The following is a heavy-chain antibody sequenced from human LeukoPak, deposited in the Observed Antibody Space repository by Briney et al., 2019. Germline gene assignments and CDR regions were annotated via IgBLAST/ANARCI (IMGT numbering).Heavy chain of an antibody. CDR1: GGSFSGYY. J-gene: IGHJ6*02. CDR3: ARGRTRVPAAPYYYGMDV. V-gene: IGHV4-34*01. CDR2: INHSGST. D-gene: IGHD2-2*01. Sequence: SETLSLTCAVYGGSFSGYYWSWIRQPLGKGLEWIGEINHSGSTNYNPSLKSRVTISVDTSKNQFSLKLSSVTAADTAVYYCARGRTRVPAAPYYYGMDVWGQGTTVTVSS.